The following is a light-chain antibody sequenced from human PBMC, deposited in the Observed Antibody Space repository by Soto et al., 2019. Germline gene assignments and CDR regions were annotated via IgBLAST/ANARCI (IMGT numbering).Light chain of an antibody. CDR1: QSIGTNY. Sequence: ENRLTQSPGTLSLSPGERATLSCRASQSIGTNYVAWFQQKPGQAPTLLIYTASRRATGIPDRFSGSGSGTEFTLTISRPEPEDFALYFCQQYSSTPRTIGQGTKV. CDR2: TAS. J-gene: IGKJ1*01. V-gene: IGKV3-20*01. CDR3: QQYSSTPRT.